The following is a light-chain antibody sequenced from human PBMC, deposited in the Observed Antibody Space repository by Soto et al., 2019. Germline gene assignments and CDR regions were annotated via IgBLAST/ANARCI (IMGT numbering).Light chain of an antibody. CDR1: SSNIGAGHD. V-gene: IGLV1-40*01. J-gene: IGLJ2*01. CDR2: ANN. Sequence: QSVLTQSPSVSGAPGQRVTISCTGSSSNIGAGHDVQWYQQFPGTAPKLLIYANNNRPSGVPDRFSGSTSGTSSSLAITGLQAEDEADYYCQSYDSGLHVVFGGGTKVTVL. CDR3: QSYDSGLHVV.